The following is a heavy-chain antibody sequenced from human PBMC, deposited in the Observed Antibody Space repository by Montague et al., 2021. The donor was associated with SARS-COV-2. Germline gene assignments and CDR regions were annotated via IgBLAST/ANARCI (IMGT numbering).Heavy chain of an antibody. J-gene: IGHJ4*02. CDR2: MYYSGTT. Sequence: SETLSLTCSVSGESMDNNYSCWIWQRQRPETELIGYMYYSGTTGSNPTLSRRVSISIDMSNYKFSLQLTPLTFTDTAISYCARVQRGFPLWGQGKLVTVSS. V-gene: IGHV4-59*01. CDR1: GESMDNNY. CDR3: ARVQRGFPL. D-gene: IGHD5-12*01.